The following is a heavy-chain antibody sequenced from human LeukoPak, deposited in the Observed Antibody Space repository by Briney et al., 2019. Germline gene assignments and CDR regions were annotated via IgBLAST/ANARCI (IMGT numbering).Heavy chain of an antibody. Sequence: GGSLRLSCAASGFTVSSNYMSWVRQAPGKGLEWVSVIYSGGSTYYADSVKGRFPISRDNSKNTLYLQMNSLRAEDTAVYYCARDGYGDYGVLDYWGQGTLVTGSS. J-gene: IGHJ4*02. CDR2: IYSGGST. CDR1: GFTVSSNY. D-gene: IGHD4-17*01. CDR3: ARDGYGDYGVLDY. V-gene: IGHV3-66*02.